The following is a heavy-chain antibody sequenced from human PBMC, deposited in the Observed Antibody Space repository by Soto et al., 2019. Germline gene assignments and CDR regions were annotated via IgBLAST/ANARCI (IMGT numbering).Heavy chain of an antibody. D-gene: IGHD3-3*01. CDR3: ARAIFGVVISNGMDV. V-gene: IGHV1-69*10. CDR2: IIPILGIT. CDR1: GGTFSTFA. Sequence: SVKVSCKASGGTFSTFAISWVRQAPGQRLEWMGGIIPILGITNYAQNFQGRVTITADEPTSTAYMELNSLRSDDTAVYYCARAIFGVVISNGMDVWGQGTTVTVSS. J-gene: IGHJ6*02.